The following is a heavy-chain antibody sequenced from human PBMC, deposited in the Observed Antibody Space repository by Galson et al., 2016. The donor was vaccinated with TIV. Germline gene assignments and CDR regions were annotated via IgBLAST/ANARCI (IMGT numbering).Heavy chain of an antibody. Sequence: SGAEVTKPGGSLRLSCAASGFTFSSYWMLWVRQAPGKGLEWVANINQDGTEKYHVDSVKGRFTISKDNAKNSVYLQMNSLRADDTAVYYCTRGSPFGAYWGQGTLVTVSS. CDR2: INQDGTEK. D-gene: IGHD1-26*01. CDR1: GFTFSSYW. J-gene: IGHJ4*02. CDR3: TRGSPFGAY. V-gene: IGHV3-7*03.